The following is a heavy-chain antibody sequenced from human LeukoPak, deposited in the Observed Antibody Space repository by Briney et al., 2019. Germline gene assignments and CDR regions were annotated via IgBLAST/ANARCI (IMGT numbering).Heavy chain of an antibody. CDR2: IYYSGST. CDR3: ARVYYYDSSGSPPYFDI. Sequence: PSETLSLTCTVSGGSISSGGYYWSWIRQHRGKGLEWIGYIYYSGSTYYNPSLKSRVTISVDTSKNQFSLKLSSVTAADTAVYYCARVYYYDSSGSPPYFDIWGQGTMVTVSS. V-gene: IGHV4-31*03. D-gene: IGHD3-22*01. CDR1: GGSISSGGYY. J-gene: IGHJ3*02.